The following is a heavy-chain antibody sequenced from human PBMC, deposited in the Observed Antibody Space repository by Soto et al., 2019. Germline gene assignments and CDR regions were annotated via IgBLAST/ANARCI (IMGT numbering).Heavy chain of an antibody. Sequence: GGSLRLSCAASGFTFSSYGIHWVRQAPGKGLEWVAAISYDGSNEHYADSVKGRFTISRDNSKNTLYLQMNSLRAEDTAVYFCAKDTFYYDRSGYYTFDYWGQGTLVTVSS. J-gene: IGHJ4*02. D-gene: IGHD3-22*01. V-gene: IGHV3-30*18. CDR3: AKDTFYYDRSGYYTFDY. CDR1: GFTFSSYG. CDR2: ISYDGSNE.